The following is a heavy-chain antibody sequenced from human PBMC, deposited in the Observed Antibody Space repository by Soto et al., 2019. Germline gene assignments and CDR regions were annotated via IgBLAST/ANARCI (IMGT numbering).Heavy chain of an antibody. V-gene: IGHV4-30-4*01. Sequence: SETLSLTCTVSGGSISSGDYFWNWIRQPPGKGLEWIGYIHKSVNTYCNPALKSRVTISVDTSKNQFSLKLNSVTAADTAVYYCVRMSSYYWFNYKMDVWGQGTTVTVSS. CDR1: GGSISSGDYF. J-gene: IGHJ6*02. CDR2: IHKSVNT. D-gene: IGHD2-8*02. CDR3: VRMSSYYWFNYKMDV.